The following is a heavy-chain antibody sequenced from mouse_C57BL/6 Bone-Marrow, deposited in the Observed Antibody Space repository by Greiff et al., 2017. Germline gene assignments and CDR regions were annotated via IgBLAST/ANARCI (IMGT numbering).Heavy chain of an antibody. D-gene: IGHD1-2*01. CDR2: IDPYNGDT. CDR3: TTALITTGDY. V-gene: IGHV14-4*01. Sequence: EVQLQQSGAELVRPGASVKLSCTASGFTFTDDYMHWVKQRPEQGLEWIGCIDPYNGDTEYASKFQGKATLTVDTSSNPAYLQLNSRTSNEAAVYDCTTALITTGDYWGQGTTLTVSS. CDR1: GFTFTDDY. J-gene: IGHJ2*01.